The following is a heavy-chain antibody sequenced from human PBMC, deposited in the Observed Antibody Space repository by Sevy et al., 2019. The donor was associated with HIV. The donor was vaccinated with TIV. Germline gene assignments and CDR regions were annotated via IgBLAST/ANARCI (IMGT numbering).Heavy chain of an antibody. V-gene: IGHV3-48*03. J-gene: IGHJ3*02. Sequence: GGCLRLSCAASGFTFSSYEMNWVRQAPGKGLEWVSYISSSGSTIYYADSVKGRFTFSRDNAKNSLYLQMNSLRAEDTAVYYCARESGRGDWLFHDAFDIWGQGTMVTVSS. CDR1: GFTFSSYE. D-gene: IGHD3-9*01. CDR3: ARESGRGDWLFHDAFDI. CDR2: ISSSGSTI.